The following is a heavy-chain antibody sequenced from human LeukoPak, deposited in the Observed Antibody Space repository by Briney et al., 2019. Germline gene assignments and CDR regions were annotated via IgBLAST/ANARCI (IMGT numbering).Heavy chain of an antibody. CDR1: GFTFSSYG. Sequence: GGSLRLSCAASGFTFSSYGMHWVRQAPGKGLEWVAVISYDGSNKYYADSVKGRFTISRDNSKNTLYLQMNSLRAEDTAVYYCAKAERIAAAAPSDYWGQGTLVTVSS. CDR3: AKAERIAAAAPSDY. J-gene: IGHJ4*02. D-gene: IGHD6-13*01. V-gene: IGHV3-30*18. CDR2: ISYDGSNK.